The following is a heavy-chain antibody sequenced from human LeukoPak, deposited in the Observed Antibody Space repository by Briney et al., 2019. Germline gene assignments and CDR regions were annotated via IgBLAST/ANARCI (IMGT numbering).Heavy chain of an antibody. CDR1: GFTFDEYG. J-gene: IGHJ1*01. Sequence: GGPLRLSCAASGFTFDEYGMSWVRQAPGKGLEWVCGITRNGGSTGYADSVKGRFTISRDNAKNSVYLQMNSLRAEDTALYYCVRSITMFQHWGQGTLVTVSS. D-gene: IGHD5-24*01. V-gene: IGHV3-20*04. CDR2: ITRNGGST. CDR3: VRSITMFQH.